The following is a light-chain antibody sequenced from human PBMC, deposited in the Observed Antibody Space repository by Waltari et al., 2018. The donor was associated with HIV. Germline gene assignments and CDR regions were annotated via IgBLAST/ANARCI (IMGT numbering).Light chain of an antibody. Sequence: QSVLTQPPSASGTPGQRVTISCSGSSSNIGSNTVNWYQQLPGTAPKLLIYRNSQRPSGVPDRFSGAKSGTSASLAIIGLQSEDEADYYCAAWDDSLNGVVFGGGTKLTVL. CDR3: AAWDDSLNGVV. V-gene: IGLV1-44*01. CDR2: RNS. J-gene: IGLJ2*01. CDR1: SSNIGSNT.